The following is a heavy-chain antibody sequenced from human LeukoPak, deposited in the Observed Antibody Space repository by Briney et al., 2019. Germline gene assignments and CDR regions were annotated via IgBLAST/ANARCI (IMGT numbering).Heavy chain of an antibody. CDR3: AREPLDY. J-gene: IGHJ4*02. Sequence: GGSLRLSCAASGFTFSTSIMNWVRQAPGKGLEWVSYITSSSSTIFYADSVKGRFTISRDNAKNSLYLQMNSLRAEDTAVYYCAREPLDYWGQGTLVTVSS. CDR2: ITSSSSTI. V-gene: IGHV3-48*04. CDR1: GFTFSTSI.